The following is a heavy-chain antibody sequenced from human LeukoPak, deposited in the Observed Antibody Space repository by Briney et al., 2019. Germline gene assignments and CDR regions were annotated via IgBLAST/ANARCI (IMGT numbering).Heavy chain of an antibody. CDR3: ASGFDRSGLRDY. Sequence: SETLSLTCTVSGGSISSSSYYWGWIRQPPGKGLEWTGSIYYSGSTYYNPSLKSRVTISVDTSKNQFSLKLSSVTAADTAVYYCASGFDRSGLRDYWGQGTLVTVSS. D-gene: IGHD3-10*01. CDR1: GGSISSSSYY. J-gene: IGHJ4*02. V-gene: IGHV4-39*01. CDR2: IYYSGST.